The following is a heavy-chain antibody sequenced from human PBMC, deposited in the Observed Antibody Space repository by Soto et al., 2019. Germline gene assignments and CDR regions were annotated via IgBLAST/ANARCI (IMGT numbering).Heavy chain of an antibody. V-gene: IGHV3-11*06. CDR2: ISSSSSYT. CDR1: GFAFVDYY. CDR3: AAYSSSSAQDYYYYGMDV. J-gene: IGHJ6*02. Sequence: PWGSLRLSCAASGFAFVDYYISWIRHSPLKGREWVSYISSSSSYTNYADSVKGRFTVSRDNAKNSLYLQMNSLRAEDTAVYYCAAYSSSSAQDYYYYGMDVWGQGTTVTVS. D-gene: IGHD6-6*01.